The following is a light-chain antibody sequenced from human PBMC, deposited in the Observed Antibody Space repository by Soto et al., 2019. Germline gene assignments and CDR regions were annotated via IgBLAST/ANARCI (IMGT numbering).Light chain of an antibody. Sequence: EIVMTQSPATLSVSPGERATLSCRASQSVSSNLAWYQQKPGQAPRLLIYGASTRATGIPARFSGSGSGTEFTLTISSLQSEDFATYYCQHLWTFGQGTKVDIK. V-gene: IGKV3-15*01. J-gene: IGKJ1*01. CDR1: QSVSSN. CDR3: QHLWT. CDR2: GAS.